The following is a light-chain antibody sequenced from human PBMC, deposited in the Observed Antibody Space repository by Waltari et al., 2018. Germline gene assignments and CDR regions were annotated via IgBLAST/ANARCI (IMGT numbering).Light chain of an antibody. J-gene: IGLJ2*01. CDR1: NRNVGAFNF. CDR2: DVT. Sequence: QSALTQPASVSGSPGQSITLPCTGTNRNVGAFNFLSWFQQHPGKAPKLLIYDVTNRPSGVSNRFSGSKSGNTASLTISGLQTEDEAEYYCSSYTRTNTLVFGGGSRLTVL. CDR3: SSYTRTNTLV. V-gene: IGLV2-14*03.